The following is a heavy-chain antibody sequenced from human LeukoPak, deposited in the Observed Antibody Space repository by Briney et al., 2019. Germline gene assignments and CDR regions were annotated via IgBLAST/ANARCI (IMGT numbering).Heavy chain of an antibody. CDR3: ARVKTSYGATPNSDY. D-gene: IGHD1-26*01. CDR2: IKQDGSEK. CDR1: GFTFSSYW. J-gene: IGHJ4*02. V-gene: IGHV3-7*01. Sequence: GGSLRLSCAASGFTFSSYWMSWVRQAPGKGLEWVANIKQDGSEKYYVDSVKGRFTISRDNAKNSLYLQMNSLRAEDTAVYYCARVKTSYGATPNSDYWGQGTLVTVSS.